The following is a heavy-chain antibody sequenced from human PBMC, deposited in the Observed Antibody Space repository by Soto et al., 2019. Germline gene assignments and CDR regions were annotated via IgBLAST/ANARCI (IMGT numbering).Heavy chain of an antibody. V-gene: IGHV1-69*01. D-gene: IGHD5-12*01. CDR2: IIPKLGSA. CDR1: GGGNLRDYR. CDR3: ARGGLGYNCGAVC. Sequence: QVQLVQSGAEVKEPGSSVKVPCKASGGGNLRDYRTTWVRRAPGQGLEWMGGIIPKLGSANYAQNFQGRVTMTADESTNTGYMELRSLRSDETAVYDCARGGLGYNCGAVCWGQGTPVTVPS. J-gene: IGHJ4*02.